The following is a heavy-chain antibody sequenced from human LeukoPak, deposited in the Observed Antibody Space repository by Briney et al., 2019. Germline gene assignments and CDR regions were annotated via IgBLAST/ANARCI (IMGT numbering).Heavy chain of an antibody. CDR1: GFTFSSYG. CDR3: ASLWGPMIVVVIP. J-gene: IGHJ5*02. CDR2: ISYDGSNK. Sequence: PGRSLRLSCAASGFTFSSYGMHWVRQAPGKGLEWVAVISYDGSNKYYADSVKGRFTISRDNSKNTLYLQMNSLRAEDTAVYYCASLWGPMIVVVIPWGQGTLVTVSS. D-gene: IGHD3-22*01. V-gene: IGHV3-30*03.